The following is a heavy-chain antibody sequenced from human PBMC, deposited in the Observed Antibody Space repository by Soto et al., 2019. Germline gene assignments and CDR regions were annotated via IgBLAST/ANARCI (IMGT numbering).Heavy chain of an antibody. CDR3: AKDLHGSGWAFDQ. J-gene: IGHJ4*02. Sequence: EVQLLESGGGLVQPGGSLRLSCSASGFTFSTQAMAWVRQAPGKGLEWVSALISSGKSPDYADSVKGRFTISRDNYKNTLYLQMNSLRADDTAVYYCAKDLHGSGWAFDQWGQGTVVTVSS. CDR2: LISSGKSP. V-gene: IGHV3-23*01. CDR1: GFTFSTQA. D-gene: IGHD6-19*01.